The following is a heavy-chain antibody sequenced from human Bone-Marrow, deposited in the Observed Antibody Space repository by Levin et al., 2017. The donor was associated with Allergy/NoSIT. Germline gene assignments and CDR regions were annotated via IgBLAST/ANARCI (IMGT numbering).Heavy chain of an antibody. J-gene: IGHJ1*01. Sequence: GGSLRLSCAASGFPFSTYGMHWVRQAPGKGLEWVALISYPGTNKYYTDSVKGRFTISGDSSKNTLYLQMNSLRAEDTAVYHCAKDHYCGSGSYYPFQHWGQGTLVTVSS. CDR1: GFPFSTYG. D-gene: IGHD3-10*01. CDR3: AKDHYCGSGSYYPFQH. V-gene: IGHV3-30*18. CDR2: ISYPGTNK.